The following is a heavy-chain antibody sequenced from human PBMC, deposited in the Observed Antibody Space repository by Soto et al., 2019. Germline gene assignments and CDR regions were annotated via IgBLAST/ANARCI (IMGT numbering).Heavy chain of an antibody. CDR1: GVSISSGGYY. D-gene: IGHD2-15*01. J-gene: IGHJ1*01. Sequence: PSETLSLTCTVSGVSISSGGYYWSWIRQHPGKGLEWIGYIYYSGSTYYNPSLKSRVTISVDTSKNQFSLKLSSVTAADTAVYYCAASYEVAALAEYFQHWGQGTLVTVSS. CDR2: IYYSGST. V-gene: IGHV4-31*03. CDR3: AASYEVAALAEYFQH.